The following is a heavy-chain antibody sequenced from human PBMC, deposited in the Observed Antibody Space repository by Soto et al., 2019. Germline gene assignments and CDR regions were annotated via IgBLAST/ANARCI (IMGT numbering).Heavy chain of an antibody. CDR3: ARGLYYDILTGYYSAEYYFDY. CDR1: GYTFTSYD. CDR2: MNPNSGNT. D-gene: IGHD3-9*01. V-gene: IGHV1-8*01. J-gene: IGHJ4*02. Sequence: ASVKVSCKASGYTFTSYDINWVRQATGQGLEWMGWMNPNSGNTGYAQKLQGRVTMARNTSISTAYMELSSLRSEDTAVYYCARGLYYDILTGYYSAEYYFDYWGQGTLVTVSS.